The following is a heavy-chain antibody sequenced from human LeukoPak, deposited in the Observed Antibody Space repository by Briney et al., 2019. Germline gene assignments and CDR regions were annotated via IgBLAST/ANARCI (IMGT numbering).Heavy chain of an antibody. D-gene: IGHD6-19*01. CDR3: AGDRNSDWYSPLDY. J-gene: IGHJ4*02. Sequence: GGSLRLSCVASGFTFTKCAMSWIRQAPGKGLEWVAIITATGDTAYYADSVKGRFTISRDNSRNTVYMQMDGLRAEDTAIYYCAGDRNSDWYSPLDYWGQGSQVTVSP. CDR1: GFTFTKCA. CDR2: ITATGDTA. V-gene: IGHV3-23*01.